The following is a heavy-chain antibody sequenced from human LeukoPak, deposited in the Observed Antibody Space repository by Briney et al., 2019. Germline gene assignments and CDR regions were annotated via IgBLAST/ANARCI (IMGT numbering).Heavy chain of an antibody. J-gene: IGHJ4*02. CDR3: ARIRYSDYDD. D-gene: IGHD5-12*01. Sequence: GGSLRLSCAASGFTFSNFWMHWVRQAPGKGLVWVSRINGDGSSTSYADSVKGRFTISRDNAKNTLFLQMSSLRAEDTAIYYYARIRYSDYDDWGQGTLVTVSS. CDR2: INGDGSST. CDR1: GFTFSNFW. V-gene: IGHV3-74*01.